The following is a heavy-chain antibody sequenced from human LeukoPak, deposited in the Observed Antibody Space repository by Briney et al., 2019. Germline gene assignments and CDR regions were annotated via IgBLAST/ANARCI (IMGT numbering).Heavy chain of an antibody. CDR3: ARVWGSRYAPALSYWYSDL. J-gene: IGHJ2*01. V-gene: IGHV3-7*03. Sequence: GGSLRPSCAASGFTFSSYWMSWVRQAPGKGLEWVANIKQDGSEKYYVDSVKGRFTISRDNAKNSLYLQMNSLRAEDTAVYYCARVWGSRYAPALSYWYSDLWGRGTLVTVSS. D-gene: IGHD7-27*01. CDR2: IKQDGSEK. CDR1: GFTFSSYW.